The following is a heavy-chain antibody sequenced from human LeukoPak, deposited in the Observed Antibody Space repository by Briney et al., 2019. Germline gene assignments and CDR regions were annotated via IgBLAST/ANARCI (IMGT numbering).Heavy chain of an antibody. CDR3: ARKRITTNWFDP. V-gene: IGHV1-2*02. D-gene: IGHD1-1*01. J-gene: IGHJ5*02. CDR2: INPDSGGT. CDR1: GYTFTDYY. Sequence: ASVKVSCKASGYTFTDYYMHWVRQAPGQGLEWMGWINPDSGGTKNAQKFQGRVTMTRDTSISTAYMELSRLRSDDTAVYYCARKRITTNWFDPWGQGTLVTVSS.